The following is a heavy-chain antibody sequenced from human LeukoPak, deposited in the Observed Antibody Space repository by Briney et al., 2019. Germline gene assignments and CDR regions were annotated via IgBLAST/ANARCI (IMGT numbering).Heavy chain of an antibody. V-gene: IGHV3-23*01. CDR1: GFTFNNYA. CDR3: AREKGSGCLLDY. Sequence: GGSLRLSCAASGFTFNNYAMTWVRQAPGKGLEWVSVVSGSGDNTYYADSVKGRFTISRDNSKNTLYLQMNSLRAEDTAVYYCAREKGSGCLLDYWGQGTLVTVSS. J-gene: IGHJ4*02. CDR2: VSGSGDNT. D-gene: IGHD6-19*01.